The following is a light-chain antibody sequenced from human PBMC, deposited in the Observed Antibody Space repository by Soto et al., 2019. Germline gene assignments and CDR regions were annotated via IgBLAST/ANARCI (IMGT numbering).Light chain of an antibody. Sequence: QSALTQPASVSGSPGQSITISCTGTGGDVGAYNSVSWYQQHPGKAPKLIIYEVSHRLSGISNRFSGSKSGNTASLTISGLQTEYEADYYCASYTTSRPVVFGGGTKLTVL. CDR2: EVS. CDR3: ASYTTSRPVV. V-gene: IGLV2-14*01. CDR1: GGDVGAYNS. J-gene: IGLJ3*02.